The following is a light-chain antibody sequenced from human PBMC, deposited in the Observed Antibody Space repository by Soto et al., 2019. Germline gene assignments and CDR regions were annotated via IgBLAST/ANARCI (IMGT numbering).Light chain of an antibody. Sequence: IVMTQSPVTLSVSPGGRATLSCRASQSISTKLAWYQQKPGQAPRLLIYGASTRAPGIPVRFSGSGSGTEFTLTITSLQSEDVAVYYCQEYNDWRPITFGGGTKVEIK. J-gene: IGKJ4*01. CDR3: QEYNDWRPIT. CDR2: GAS. V-gene: IGKV3-15*01. CDR1: QSISTK.